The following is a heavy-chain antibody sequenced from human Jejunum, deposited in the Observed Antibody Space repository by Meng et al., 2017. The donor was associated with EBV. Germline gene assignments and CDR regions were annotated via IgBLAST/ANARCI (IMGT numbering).Heavy chain of an antibody. D-gene: IGHD3-22*01. Sequence: LHEPGPRLDKPSGTLSLTCVVSGGSMSDNDWWSWVRQPPGKGLEWLGEIYHGGGTNYNPSLESRVTISVDKSKNQFSLKLNSVTVADTAVYYCAGNGYYALEYWGPGILVTVSS. CDR1: GGSMSDNDW. CDR2: IYHGGGT. CDR3: AGNGYYALEY. J-gene: IGHJ4*02. V-gene: IGHV4-4*02.